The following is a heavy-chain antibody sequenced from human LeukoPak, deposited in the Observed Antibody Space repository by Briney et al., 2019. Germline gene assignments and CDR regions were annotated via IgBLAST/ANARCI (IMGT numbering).Heavy chain of an antibody. D-gene: IGHD3-22*01. J-gene: IGHJ5*02. CDR1: GGSISSYY. V-gene: IGHV4-4*07. CDR3: AREMGRGTMMVVVPADWFDP. CDR2: IYTSGST. Sequence: PSETLSLTCTVSGGSISSYYWSWLRQPAGKGLEWIGRIYTSGSTNYNPSLKSRVTMSVNTSKNQFSLKLSSVTAADTAVYYCAREMGRGTMMVVVPADWFDPWGQGTLVTVSS.